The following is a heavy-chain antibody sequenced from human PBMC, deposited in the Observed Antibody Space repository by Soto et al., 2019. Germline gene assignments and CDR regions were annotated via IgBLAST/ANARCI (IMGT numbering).Heavy chain of an antibody. Sequence: GSLRLSCAASEFTFSNYAMSWVRQAPGKGLEWVSAISYGGGTTYYADSVKGRFTISRDNSKNTLYLQMNSLRAEDTAVYYCAKNPGYYYDSTGYHFDCWGLGT. V-gene: IGHV3-23*01. D-gene: IGHD3-22*01. CDR2: ISYGGGTT. J-gene: IGHJ4*02. CDR1: EFTFSNYA. CDR3: AKNPGYYYDSTGYHFDC.